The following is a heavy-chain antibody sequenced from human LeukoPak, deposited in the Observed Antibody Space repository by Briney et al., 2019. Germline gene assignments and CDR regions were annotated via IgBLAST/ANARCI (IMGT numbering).Heavy chain of an antibody. V-gene: IGHV4-4*07. CDR2: IYASGST. CDR3: ARDYSAGRGYYDY. D-gene: IGHD3-22*01. J-gene: IGHJ4*02. CDR1: GGSISSYY. Sequence: SETLSLTCTVSGGSISSYYWNWIRQPAGKGLEWIGCIYASGSTSYNPSLKSRVTMSVDTSKNQFSLRLSSVTAADTAVYYCARDYSAGRGYYDYWGQGTLVTVSS.